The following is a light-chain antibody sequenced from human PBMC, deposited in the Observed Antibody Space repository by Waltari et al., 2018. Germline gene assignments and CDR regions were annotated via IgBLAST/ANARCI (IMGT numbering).Light chain of an antibody. J-gene: IGLJ2*01. CDR2: DVT. Sequence: QSALTQPRSVSGSPGQSVTIPCSGSSSHVGDLDSVSWYQQHPGKPPKFTLFDVTGRPSGVPIRFYGSKSGNTASLTISGLRIEDEADYYCCSHTANSIVFFGGGTRLTVL. CDR3: CSHTANSIVF. V-gene: IGLV2-11*01. CDR1: SSHVGDLDS.